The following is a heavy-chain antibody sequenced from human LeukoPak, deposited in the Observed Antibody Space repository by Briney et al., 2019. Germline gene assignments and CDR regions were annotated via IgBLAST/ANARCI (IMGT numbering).Heavy chain of an antibody. J-gene: IGHJ4*02. Sequence: GESLKISCKSSGYKLTSYWIGWVRPMPGKGLEWMGIISPDDSDTTYSPSFQGQVTISVDKSISTAYLQWSSLKASDTAMYYCARQNGYNLDYWGQGTLVTVSS. CDR2: ISPDDSDT. V-gene: IGHV5-51*01. CDR1: GYKLTSYW. CDR3: ARQNGYNLDY. D-gene: IGHD5-24*01.